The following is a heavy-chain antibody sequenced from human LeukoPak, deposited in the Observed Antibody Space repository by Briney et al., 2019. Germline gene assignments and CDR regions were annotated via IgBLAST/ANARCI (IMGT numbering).Heavy chain of an antibody. Sequence: GGSPRLSCGASGFTFSRYWMTWVRQAPGKGLEWVANIKQDGSEQYYVDSVKGRFTISRDNAKNSLYLQMNSLRAEDTAIYYCARAGYSRGWYSSQDCWGQGILVTVSS. V-gene: IGHV3-7*04. CDR1: GFTFSRYW. D-gene: IGHD6-19*01. CDR2: IKQDGSEQ. CDR3: ARAGYSRGWYSSQDC. J-gene: IGHJ4*02.